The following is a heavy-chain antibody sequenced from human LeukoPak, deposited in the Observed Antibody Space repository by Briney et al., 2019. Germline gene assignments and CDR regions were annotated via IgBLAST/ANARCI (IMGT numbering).Heavy chain of an antibody. CDR1: GGSISSYY. V-gene: IGHV4-59*01. Sequence: SETLSLTRTVSGGSISSYYWSWIRQPPGKGLEWIGYIYYSGSTNYNPSLKSRVTISVDTSKNQFSLKLSSVTAADTAVYYCARCEWFGELYPYYMDVWGKGTTVTVSS. J-gene: IGHJ6*03. D-gene: IGHD3-10*01. CDR2: IYYSGST. CDR3: ARCEWFGELYPYYMDV.